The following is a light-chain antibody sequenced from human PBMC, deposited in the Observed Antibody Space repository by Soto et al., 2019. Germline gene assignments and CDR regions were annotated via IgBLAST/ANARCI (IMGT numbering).Light chain of an antibody. Sequence: QSALTQPASVSGSPGQSIAISCTGSSSDVGFYNYVSWYQQLPGTAPKLLIYDNYKRPSGIPDRFSGSRSGTSATLGITGLQTGDEADYYCGTWDSSLSNGVFGGGTKLTVL. V-gene: IGLV1-51*01. CDR1: SSDVGFYNY. CDR3: GTWDSSLSNGV. CDR2: DNY. J-gene: IGLJ2*01.